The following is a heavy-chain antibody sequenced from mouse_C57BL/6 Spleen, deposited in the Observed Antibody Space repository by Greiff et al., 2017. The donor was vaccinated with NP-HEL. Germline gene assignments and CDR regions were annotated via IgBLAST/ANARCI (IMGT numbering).Heavy chain of an antibody. CDR3: TTRYGSSYAY. V-gene: IGHV14-4*01. Sequence: EVKLMESGAELVRPGASVKLSCTASGFNIKDDYMHWVKQRPEQGLEWIGWIDPENGDTEYASKFQGKATITADTSSNTAYLQLSSLTSEDTAVYYCTTRYGSSYAYWGQGTLVTVSA. D-gene: IGHD1-1*01. CDR2: IDPENGDT. J-gene: IGHJ3*01. CDR1: GFNIKDDY.